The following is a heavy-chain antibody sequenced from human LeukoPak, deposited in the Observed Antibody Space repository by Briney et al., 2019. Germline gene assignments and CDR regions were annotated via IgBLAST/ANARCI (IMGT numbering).Heavy chain of an antibody. CDR3: VRDAQGGFDYSNSLRY. CDR2: IWSDGTNS. D-gene: IGHD4-11*01. J-gene: IGHJ4*01. CDR1: GFIYSHYG. Sequence: GGSLRLSCAASGFIYSHYGMHWVRQAPGKGLEWVAVIWSDGTNSFYAGSVKGRFTISRDNSQRTLFLQMNSLRVEDTAMYYCVRDAQGGFDYSNSLRYWGHGTLVTVSS. V-gene: IGHV3-33*08.